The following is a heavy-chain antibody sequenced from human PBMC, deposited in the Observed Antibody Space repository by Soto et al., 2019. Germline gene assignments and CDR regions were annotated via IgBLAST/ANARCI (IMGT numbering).Heavy chain of an antibody. Sequence: QTGGSLRLSCAASGFTFSSYWMSWVRQAPGKGLEWVANIKQDGSEKYYVDSVKGRFTISRDNAKNSLYLQMNSLRAEDTAVYYCARQYSSSWYTHFDYWGQGTLVTVSS. CDR1: GFTFSSYW. CDR3: ARQYSSSWYTHFDY. D-gene: IGHD6-13*01. V-gene: IGHV3-7*01. CDR2: IKQDGSEK. J-gene: IGHJ4*02.